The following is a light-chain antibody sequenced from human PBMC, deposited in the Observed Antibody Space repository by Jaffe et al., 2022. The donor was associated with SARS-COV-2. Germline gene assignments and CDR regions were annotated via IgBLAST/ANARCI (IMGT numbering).Light chain of an antibody. CDR3: CSYAGNSYV. CDR2: HVN. V-gene: IGLV2-11*01. Sequence: QSALTQPRSVSGSPGQSVTISCTGTSSDIGTYKYVSWYQQHPGKAPKLMIYHVNERPSGVPDRFSGSKSGNTASLTISGLQSDDEADYYCCSYAGNSYVFGTGTKVTVL. CDR1: SSDIGTYKY. J-gene: IGLJ1*01.